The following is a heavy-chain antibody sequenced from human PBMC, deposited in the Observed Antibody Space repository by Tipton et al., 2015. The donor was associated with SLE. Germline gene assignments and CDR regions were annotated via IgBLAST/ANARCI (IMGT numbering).Heavy chain of an antibody. V-gene: IGHV4-39*01. J-gene: IGHJ3*02. Sequence: GLVKPSETLSLTCSVSGDSISSSTYYWGWIRQAPGKGLEWIGSLSYRGRTFYNPSLKSQVTISVDTSKNQLSLKVTSVTAADTAIYYCARPPFAGLADAFHIWGQGAMVTVSS. D-gene: IGHD3-10*01. CDR2: LSYRGRT. CDR1: GDSISSSTYY. CDR3: ARPPFAGLADAFHI.